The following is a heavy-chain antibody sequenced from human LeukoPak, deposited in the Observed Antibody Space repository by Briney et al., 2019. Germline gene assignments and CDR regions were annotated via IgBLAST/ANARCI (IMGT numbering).Heavy chain of an antibody. CDR2: ISGSGGST. CDR1: GFTFSSYA. J-gene: IGHJ6*02. Sequence: GGSLRLSCAASGFTFSSYATSWVRQAPGKGLEWVSAISGSGGSTYYADSVKGRFTISRDNSKNTLYLQMNSLRAEDTAVYYCAKSTGRFLEWLTPNNYYYYGMDVWGQGTTVTVSS. V-gene: IGHV3-23*01. D-gene: IGHD3-3*01. CDR3: AKSTGRFLEWLTPNNYYYYGMDV.